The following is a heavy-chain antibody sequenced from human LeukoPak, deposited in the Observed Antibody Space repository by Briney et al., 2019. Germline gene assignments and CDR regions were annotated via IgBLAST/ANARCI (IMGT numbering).Heavy chain of an antibody. CDR1: GYTFTSYG. J-gene: IGHJ5*02. CDR3: ATDSRENWFDP. CDR2: IIPIFGTA. D-gene: IGHD2/OR15-2a*01. Sequence: SVKVSCKASGYTFTSYGISWVRQAPGQGLEWMGGIIPIFGTANYAQKFQGRVTITADKSTSTAYMELSSLRSEDTAVYYCATDSRENWFDPWGQGTLVTVSS. V-gene: IGHV1-69*06.